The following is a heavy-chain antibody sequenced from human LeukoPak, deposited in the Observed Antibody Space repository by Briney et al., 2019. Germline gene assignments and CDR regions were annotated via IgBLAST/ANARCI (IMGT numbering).Heavy chain of an antibody. CDR3: ARDHGQNYYYYGMDV. Sequence: GGSLRLSCAASGFTFSTYSMNWVRQAPGKGLEWVSYISTSSRTIYYADSVKGRFTVSRDDAKNSLYLQMNSLRAEDTAVYYCARDHGQNYYYYGMDVWGQGTTVTVSS. CDR2: ISTSSRTI. J-gene: IGHJ6*02. V-gene: IGHV3-48*01. CDR1: GFTFSTYS.